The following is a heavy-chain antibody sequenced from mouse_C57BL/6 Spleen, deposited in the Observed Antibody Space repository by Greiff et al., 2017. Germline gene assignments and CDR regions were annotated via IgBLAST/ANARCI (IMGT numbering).Heavy chain of an antibody. CDR1: GYTFTSYG. J-gene: IGHJ4*01. CDR3: ARSISSKDAMDY. Sequence: VQLQQSGAELARPGASVKLSCKASGYTFTSYGISWVKQRTGQGLEWIGEIYPRSGNTYYNEKFKGKATLTADKSSSTAYMELRSLTSEDSAVDFCARSISSKDAMDYWGQGTSVTVSS. CDR2: IYPRSGNT. V-gene: IGHV1-81*01. D-gene: IGHD1-1*01.